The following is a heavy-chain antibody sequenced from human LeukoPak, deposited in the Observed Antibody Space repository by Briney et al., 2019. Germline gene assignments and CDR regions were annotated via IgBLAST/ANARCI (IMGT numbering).Heavy chain of an antibody. J-gene: IGHJ5*02. D-gene: IGHD3-10*01. CDR2: IYYSGST. CDR1: GGSISSGDYY. Sequence: SETLSLTCTVSGGSISSGDYYWSWIRQPPGKGLEWIGYIYYSGSTYYNPSLKSRVTISVDTSKNQFSLKLSSVTAADTAVYYCARGRVTRRFDPWGQGTLVTVSS. CDR3: ARGRVTRRFDP. V-gene: IGHV4-30-4*08.